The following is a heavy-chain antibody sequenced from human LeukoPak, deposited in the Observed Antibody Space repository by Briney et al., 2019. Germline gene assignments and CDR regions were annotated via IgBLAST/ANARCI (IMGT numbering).Heavy chain of an antibody. J-gene: IGHJ4*02. D-gene: IGHD3-22*01. V-gene: IGHV4-39*07. CDR1: GGSLSSSSNY. CDR2: IYYSGST. Sequence: PSETLSLTCTVSGGSLSSSSNYWGWIRQPPGKGLEWIGSIYYSGSTYYNPSLKSRVTISVDTSKNQFSLKLSSVTAADTAVYYCARAGEYYYDSSGYLLDYWGQGTLVTVSS. CDR3: ARAGEYYYDSSGYLLDY.